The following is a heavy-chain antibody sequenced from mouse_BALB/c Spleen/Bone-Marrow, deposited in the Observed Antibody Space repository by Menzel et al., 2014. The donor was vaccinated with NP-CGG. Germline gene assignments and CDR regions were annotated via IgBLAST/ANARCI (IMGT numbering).Heavy chain of an antibody. D-gene: IGHD1-2*01. Sequence: VHVKQSGGGLVKPGGSLKLSCAASGFTFSDYYMYWVRQTPEKRLEWVATISDGGSYTYYPDSVKGRFTFSRDNAKNNLYLQMSSLKSEDTAMYYCARVLRPHYYAMDYWGQGTSVTVSS. CDR3: ARVLRPHYYAMDY. CDR1: GFTFSDYY. V-gene: IGHV5-4*02. CDR2: ISDGGSYT. J-gene: IGHJ4*01.